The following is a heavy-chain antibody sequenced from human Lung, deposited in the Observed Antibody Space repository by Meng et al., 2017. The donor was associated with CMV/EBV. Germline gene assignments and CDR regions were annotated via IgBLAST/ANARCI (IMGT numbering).Heavy chain of an antibody. Sequence: GGSLRLSCTASGFTFGDYAMSWVRQAPGKGLEWVGFIRSKAYGGTTEYAASVKGRFTISRDDSKSIAYLQMNSLKTEDTAVYYCTREPYYYDSSGYYYGFDPWGQGTLVTFSS. J-gene: IGHJ5*02. CDR2: IRSKAYGGTT. D-gene: IGHD3-22*01. V-gene: IGHV3-49*04. CDR1: GFTFGDYA. CDR3: TREPYYYDSSGYYYGFDP.